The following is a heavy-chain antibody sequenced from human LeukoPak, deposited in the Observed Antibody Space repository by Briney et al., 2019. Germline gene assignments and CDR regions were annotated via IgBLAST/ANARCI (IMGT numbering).Heavy chain of an antibody. Sequence: GGSLRLSCAASGFTFSSYEMNWVRQAPGKGLEWVSSISSSSSYIYYADSVKGRFTISRDNAKNSLYLQMNSLRAEDTAVYYCASWEYPGLGGSHLTWGQGTMVTVSS. D-gene: IGHD2/OR15-2a*01. V-gene: IGHV3-21*01. CDR1: GFTFSSYE. CDR3: ASWEYPGLGGSHLT. CDR2: ISSSSSYI. J-gene: IGHJ3*01.